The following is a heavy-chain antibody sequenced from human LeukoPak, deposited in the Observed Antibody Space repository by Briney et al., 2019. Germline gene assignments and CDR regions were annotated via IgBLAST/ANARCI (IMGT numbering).Heavy chain of an antibody. J-gene: IGHJ5*02. Sequence: GESLRLSCAVSGFTLSNYVMSWVRQAPGKGLEWVSAISGSGGSTYYADSVKGRFTISRDNSKNTLYLQMNSLRAEDTAVYYCAKDPRIAARPNNWFDPWGQGTLVTVSS. V-gene: IGHV3-23*01. D-gene: IGHD6-6*01. CDR2: ISGSGGST. CDR1: GFTLSNYV. CDR3: AKDPRIAARPNNWFDP.